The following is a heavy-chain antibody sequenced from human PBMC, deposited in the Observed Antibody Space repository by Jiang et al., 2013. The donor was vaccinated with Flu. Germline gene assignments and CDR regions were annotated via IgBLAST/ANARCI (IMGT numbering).Heavy chain of an antibody. D-gene: IGHD3-3*01. J-gene: IGHJ5*02. CDR3: ARDALRSGYSDL. CDR1: GDSISSSSYY. CDR2: IFYSGDT. Sequence: SGPGLVKPSETLSLTCTVSGDSISSSSYYWGWIRQPPGKGLEWIGSIFYSGDTYYNPSLKNRVAMSVDTFKNKFSLILTSVTVADTALYFCARDALRSGYSDLWGQGDLLTVSS. V-gene: IGHV4-39*07.